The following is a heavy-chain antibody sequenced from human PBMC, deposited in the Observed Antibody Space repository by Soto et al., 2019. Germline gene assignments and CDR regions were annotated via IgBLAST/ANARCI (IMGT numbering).Heavy chain of an antibody. D-gene: IGHD3-16*01. J-gene: IGHJ6*02. CDR2: ISYDGSNK. V-gene: IGHV3-30*18. CDR1: GFTFSSYG. CDR3: AKADVPLGVYGMDV. Sequence: QVQLVESGGGVVQPGRSLRLSCAASGFTFSSYGMHWVRQAPGKGLEWVAVISYDGSNKYYADSVKGRFTISRDNSKNTLYRQMNSLRAEDTAVYYCAKADVPLGVYGMDVWGQGTTVTVSS.